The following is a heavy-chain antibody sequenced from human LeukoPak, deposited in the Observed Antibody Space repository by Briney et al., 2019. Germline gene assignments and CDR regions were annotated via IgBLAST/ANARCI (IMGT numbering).Heavy chain of an antibody. Sequence: ASVKVSCKASGYTFTGYYMHWVRQAPGQGLEWMGWINPNSGGTNYAQKFQGRVAMTRDTSISTAYMELSRLRSDDTAVYYCARERTLTSCYDYWGQGTLVTVSS. D-gene: IGHD2-15*01. CDR2: INPNSGGT. CDR1: GYTFTGYY. J-gene: IGHJ4*02. CDR3: ARERTLTSCYDY. V-gene: IGHV1-2*02.